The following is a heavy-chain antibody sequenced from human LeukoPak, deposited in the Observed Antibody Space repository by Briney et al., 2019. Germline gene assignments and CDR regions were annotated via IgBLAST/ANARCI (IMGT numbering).Heavy chain of an antibody. D-gene: IGHD3-10*01. CDR1: GYTFTSYA. Sequence: GASVKVSCKASGYTFTSYAMNWVRQAPGQGLEWMGGIIPIFGTANYAQKFQGRVTITADESTSTAYMELSSLRSEDTAVYYCASPRYLGRYGMDVWGQGTTVTVSS. V-gene: IGHV1-69*13. J-gene: IGHJ6*02. CDR3: ASPRYLGRYGMDV. CDR2: IIPIFGTA.